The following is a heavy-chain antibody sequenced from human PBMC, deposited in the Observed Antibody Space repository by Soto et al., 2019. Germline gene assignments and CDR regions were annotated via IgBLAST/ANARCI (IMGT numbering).Heavy chain of an antibody. CDR3: ARLGCSSTSCQPPYYGMDV. CDR1: GLTFSSYS. Sequence: PGGSLRLSCAASGLTFSSYSMNWVRQAPGKGLEWVSSISSSSYIYYADSVKGRFTISRDNAKNSLYLQMNSLRAEDTAVYYCARLGCSSTSCQPPYYGMDVWGQGTTVTVSS. V-gene: IGHV3-21*01. CDR2: ISSSSYI. D-gene: IGHD2-2*01. J-gene: IGHJ6*02.